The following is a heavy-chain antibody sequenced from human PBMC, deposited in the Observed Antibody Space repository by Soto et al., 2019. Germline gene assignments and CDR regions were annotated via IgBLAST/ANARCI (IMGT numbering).Heavy chain of an antibody. V-gene: IGHV3-53*04. CDR2: IYSGGST. J-gene: IGHJ4*02. D-gene: IGHD5-12*01. CDR1: GFTVSSNY. CDR3: ARGLPEYSGLPGPFDY. Sequence: EVQLVESGGGLVQPGGSLRLSCAASGFTVSSNYMSWVRQAPGKGLEWVSVIYSGGSTYYADSVKGRFTISRHNSKNMLYLQMNSLRAEDTAVYYCARGLPEYSGLPGPFDYWGQGTLVTVSS.